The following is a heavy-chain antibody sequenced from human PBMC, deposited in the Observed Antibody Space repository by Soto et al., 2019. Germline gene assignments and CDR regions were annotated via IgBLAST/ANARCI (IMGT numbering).Heavy chain of an antibody. Sequence: SETLSLTCTVSGGSISSGDYYWSWIRQPPGKGLEWIGYIYYSGSTYYNPSLKRRVTISVDTSKIQFSLKLSSVTAADTAVYYCARGSTHDYSNYFDYWGQGTLVTVSS. V-gene: IGHV4-30-4*01. CDR1: GGSISSGDYY. CDR2: IYYSGST. CDR3: ARGSTHDYSNYFDY. J-gene: IGHJ4*02. D-gene: IGHD4-4*01.